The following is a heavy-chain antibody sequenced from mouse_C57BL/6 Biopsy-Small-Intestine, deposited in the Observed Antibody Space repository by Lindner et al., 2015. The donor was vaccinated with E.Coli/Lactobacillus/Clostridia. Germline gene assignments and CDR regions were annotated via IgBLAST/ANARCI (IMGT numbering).Heavy chain of an antibody. J-gene: IGHJ1*01. V-gene: IGHV1-4*01. CDR2: ITPIFRTA. D-gene: IGHD1-2*01. CDR3: ARDLNSRDYGMDV. CDR1: GGTFSTYT. Sequence: SVKVSCKASGGTFSTYTVNWVRQAPGQGLELMGQITPIFRTANYPQKFQGRVTITADESTATAYMELSSLRSEDTAIYYCARDLNSRDYGMDVWGQGTTVTVSS.